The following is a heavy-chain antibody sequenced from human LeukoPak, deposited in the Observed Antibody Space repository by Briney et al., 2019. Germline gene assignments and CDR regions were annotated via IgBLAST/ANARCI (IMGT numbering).Heavy chain of an antibody. V-gene: IGHV3-74*01. Sequence: GGSLRLSCAASGFIFSNYWMHWVRQAPGKGLVWVSRIKTDGSTITYADSVKGRFTISRDNSKNTVYLEMNSLREEDTAVYYCAKEGAWGNWYFDLWGRGTLVTVSS. CDR3: AKEGAWGNWYFDL. CDR2: IKTDGSTI. CDR1: GFIFSNYW. D-gene: IGHD3-16*01. J-gene: IGHJ2*01.